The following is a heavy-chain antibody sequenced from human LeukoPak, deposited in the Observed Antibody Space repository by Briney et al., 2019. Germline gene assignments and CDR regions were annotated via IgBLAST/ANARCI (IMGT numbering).Heavy chain of an antibody. J-gene: IGHJ3*02. CDR1: GGSISSGSYY. CDR2: IYTSGST. V-gene: IGHV4-61*02. Sequence: SQTLSLTCTVSGGSISSGSYYWSWIRQPAGKGLEWIGRIYTSGSTNYNPSLKSRVTISVDTSKNQFSLKLSSVTAADTAVYYCARDFKVGAFDIWGQGTMVTVSS. D-gene: IGHD1-26*01. CDR3: ARDFKVGAFDI.